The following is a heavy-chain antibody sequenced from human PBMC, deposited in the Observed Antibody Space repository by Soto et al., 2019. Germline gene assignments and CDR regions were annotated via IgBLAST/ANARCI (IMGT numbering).Heavy chain of an antibody. CDR1: GGSISSGGYY. D-gene: IGHD3-10*01. J-gene: IGHJ5*02. CDR3: ARDGSGSSYNWFDP. Sequence: PSETLSLTCTVSGGSISSGGYYWSWIRQHPGKGLEWIGYIYYSGSTYYNPSLKSRVTISVDTSKNQFSLKLSSVTAADTAVYYCARDGSGSSYNWFDPWGQGTLVTVSS. CDR2: IYYSGST. V-gene: IGHV4-31*03.